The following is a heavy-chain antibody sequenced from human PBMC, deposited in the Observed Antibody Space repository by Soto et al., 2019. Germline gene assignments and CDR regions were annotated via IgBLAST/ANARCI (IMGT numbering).Heavy chain of an antibody. CDR3: AKDRGPYCSGGICYPPSWFDP. CDR1: GFTFGNYA. Sequence: PGGSRRLSCVGSGFTFGNYAMSGGRQAPGKGLEWVSSITGIDGRTYYADSVKGRFTISRDNPKNTLYLQMNNLRAEDTAMFYCAKDRGPYCSGGICYPPSWFDPWGQGTQVTVSS. CDR2: ITGIDGRT. D-gene: IGHD2-15*01. J-gene: IGHJ5*02. V-gene: IGHV3-23*01.